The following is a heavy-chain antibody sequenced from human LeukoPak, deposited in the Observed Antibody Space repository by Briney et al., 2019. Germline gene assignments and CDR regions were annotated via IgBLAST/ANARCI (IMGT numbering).Heavy chain of an antibody. CDR2: ITHRGST. Sequence: PLETLSLTCTVSGGSFSGYYWSWIRQPPGKGLEWIGEITHRGSTNYNLSLKSRVTMSVDTSKNQFSLKLSSVTAADTAVHYCAMTVASREFDPWGQGTLVTVSS. D-gene: IGHD6-19*01. CDR3: AMTVASREFDP. J-gene: IGHJ5*01. CDR1: GGSFSGYY. V-gene: IGHV4-34*01.